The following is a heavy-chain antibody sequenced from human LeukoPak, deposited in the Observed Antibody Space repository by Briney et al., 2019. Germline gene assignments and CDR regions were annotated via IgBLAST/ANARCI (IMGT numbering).Heavy chain of an antibody. CDR2: INHDAYT. Sequence: GSLRLSCAASGFTFSDHYMDWVRQIPGKGLEWIGEINHDAYTHYNPSLKSRVTISLDTSKSQFSLHLSSVTAADTAVYYCAGQLAARHRPIYWGQGSLVTVSS. J-gene: IGHJ4*02. CDR1: GFTFSDHY. CDR3: AGQLAARHRPIY. D-gene: IGHD6-6*01. V-gene: IGHV4-34*08.